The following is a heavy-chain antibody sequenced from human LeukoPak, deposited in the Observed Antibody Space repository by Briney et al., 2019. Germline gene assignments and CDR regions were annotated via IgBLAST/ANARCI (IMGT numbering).Heavy chain of an antibody. J-gene: IGHJ4*02. CDR1: GFTFSSYA. D-gene: IGHD1-7*01. CDR2: ISGSGGST. CDR3: AKDRAKNWNYALDY. V-gene: IGHV3-23*01. Sequence: GGSLRLSCAASGFTFSSYAMSWVRQAPGKGLEWVSAISGSGGSTYYADSVKGRFTISRDNSKNTLYLQMNSLRAEDTAVYHCAKDRAKNWNYALDYWGQGTLVTVSS.